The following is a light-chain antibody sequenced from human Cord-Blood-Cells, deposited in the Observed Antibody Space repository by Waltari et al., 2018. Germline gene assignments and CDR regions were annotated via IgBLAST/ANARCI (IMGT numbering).Light chain of an antibody. Sequence: SSELTQDPAVSVALGQTVRITCQGDSLRSYYASWYQQKPGQAPVLVIYGKNNRPSGIPDRVSGSSSGNTASLTITGAQAEDEAYYYCNSRDSSGNHYVFGTGTKVTVL. CDR2: GKN. CDR3: NSRDSSGNHYV. CDR1: SLRSYY. J-gene: IGLJ1*01. V-gene: IGLV3-19*01.